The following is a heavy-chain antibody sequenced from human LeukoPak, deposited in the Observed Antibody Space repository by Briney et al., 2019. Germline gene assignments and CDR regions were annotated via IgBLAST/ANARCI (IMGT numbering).Heavy chain of an antibody. D-gene: IGHD6-6*01. CDR3: AREPSLEGTSSHNY. Sequence: ASVKVSCNASGYTFTSYDINWVRQTTGQGIEWMGWMNPNSGNTGCAQKFQGRLTMTRDNSITTAYMELSGLTSEDMAIYYCAREPSLEGTSSHNYWGHGTLVTVSS. J-gene: IGHJ4*01. V-gene: IGHV1-8*01. CDR2: MNPNSGNT. CDR1: GYTFTSYD.